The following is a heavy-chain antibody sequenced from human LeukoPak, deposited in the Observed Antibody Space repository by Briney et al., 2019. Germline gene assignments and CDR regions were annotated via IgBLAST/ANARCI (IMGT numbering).Heavy chain of an antibody. V-gene: IGHV4-39*01. CDR2: VYYSGST. J-gene: IGHJ4*02. CDR1: GDSISVTDYY. D-gene: IGHD6-19*01. Sequence: PSETLSLTCTVSGDSISVTDYYWGWVRQSPGTGLEWFGSVYYSGSTYYNPSLKSRVTISVDTSKNQFSLKLSSVTATDTAMYYCARITVAGRRFDFWGQGNLVTVSS. CDR3: ARITVAGRRFDF.